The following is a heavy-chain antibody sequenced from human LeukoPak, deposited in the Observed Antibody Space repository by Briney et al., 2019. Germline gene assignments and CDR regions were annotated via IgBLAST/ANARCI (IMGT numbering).Heavy chain of an antibody. D-gene: IGHD6-13*01. CDR2: ISGSGGST. Sequence: GGTLRLSCAASGFTFSSYGMSWVRQAPGKGLEWVSTISGSGGSTYYADSVKGRFTISRDNSKNTLYLQMNSLRAEDTAVYYCANLGYSSSWYSDYWGQGTLVTVSS. J-gene: IGHJ4*02. CDR3: ANLGYSSSWYSDY. CDR1: GFTFSSYG. V-gene: IGHV3-23*01.